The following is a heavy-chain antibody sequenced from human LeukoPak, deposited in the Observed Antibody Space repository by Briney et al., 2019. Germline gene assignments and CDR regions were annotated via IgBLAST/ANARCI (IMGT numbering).Heavy chain of an antibody. CDR1: GGSISSYY. V-gene: IGHV4-59*01. Sequence: SETLSLTCTVSGGSISSYYWSWIRQPPGKGLEWIGYIYYSGSTNYNPSLKSRVTISVDTSKNQFSLKLSSVTAADTAVYYCARETYYYDSSGYYYVPDAFDIWGQGTMVTVSS. CDR2: IYYSGST. D-gene: IGHD3-22*01. CDR3: ARETYYYDSSGYYYVPDAFDI. J-gene: IGHJ3*02.